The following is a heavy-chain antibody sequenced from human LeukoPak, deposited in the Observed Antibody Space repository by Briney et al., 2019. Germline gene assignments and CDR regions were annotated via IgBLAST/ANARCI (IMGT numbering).Heavy chain of an antibody. V-gene: IGHV4-4*02. Sequence: SETLSLTCAVSGGSLTNNHYWTWVRPPPGRGLEWIADIFHSGIANYNPSLKSRDTISMDKSKNQFSLTLSSVTAADTAVYYCAGGGEAWELLGYWGQGTLVTVSS. D-gene: IGHD3-10*02. CDR3: AGGGEAWELLGY. J-gene: IGHJ4*02. CDR1: GGSLTNNHY. CDR2: IFHSGIA.